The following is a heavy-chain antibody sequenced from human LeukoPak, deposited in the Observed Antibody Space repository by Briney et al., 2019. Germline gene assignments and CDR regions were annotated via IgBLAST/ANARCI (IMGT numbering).Heavy chain of an antibody. J-gene: IGHJ4*02. D-gene: IGHD6-6*01. CDR2: ISGSGDNT. CDR3: AKWKYSNSGIDDY. CDR1: GFTFSSYA. Sequence: GGSLRLSCAASGFTFSSYAMSWVRQVPGKGLEWVAVISGSGDNTYSADSEKGRFTISRDNSKNMLYLQMNSLRAEDTAVYYCAKWKYSNSGIDDYWGQGTLVTVSS. V-gene: IGHV3-23*01.